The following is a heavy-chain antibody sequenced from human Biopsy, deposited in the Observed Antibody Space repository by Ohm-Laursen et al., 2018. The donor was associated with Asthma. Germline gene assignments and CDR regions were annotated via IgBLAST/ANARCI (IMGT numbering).Heavy chain of an antibody. CDR2: IYYSGTT. CDR3: ARAVSSSSYWYFDL. D-gene: IGHD6-6*01. V-gene: IGHV4-39*02. CDR1: SGSGGYMRSGNYY. Sequence: SETLSLTCSLSSGSGGYMRSGNYYWGWIRQPPGKGLEWIGSIYYSGTTYYNPSLKSRVTISADTSKNHFSLKVTSVTAADTAVYYCARAVSSSSYWYFDLWGRGDLVTVSS. J-gene: IGHJ2*01.